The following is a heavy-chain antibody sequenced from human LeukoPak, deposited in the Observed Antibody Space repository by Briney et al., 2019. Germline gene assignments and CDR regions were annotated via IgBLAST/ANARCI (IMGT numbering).Heavy chain of an antibody. CDR1: GFTVSSNY. D-gene: IGHD3-3*01. CDR3: ATNYDFWSGYYMEFDY. CDR2: IYSGGST. V-gene: IGHV3-66*02. J-gene: IGHJ4*02. Sequence: GGSLRLSCAASGFTVSSNYMSWVRQAPGKGLEWVSVIYSGGSTYYADSVKGRFTISRDNSKNTLYLQMNSLRAEDTAVYYCATNYDFWSGYYMEFDYWGQGTLVTASS.